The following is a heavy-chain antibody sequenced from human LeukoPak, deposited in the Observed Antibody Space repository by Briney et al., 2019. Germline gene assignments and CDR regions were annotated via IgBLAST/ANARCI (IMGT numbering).Heavy chain of an antibody. Sequence: PSETLSLTCTVSGGSISSYYWSWIRQPPGKGLEWIGYIYYSGSTNYNPSLKSRVTISVDTSKNQFSLKLSSVTAADTAIYYCARDDRGTRYWGQGTLVTVSS. CDR1: GGSISSYY. J-gene: IGHJ4*02. CDR3: ARDDRGTRY. CDR2: IYYSGST. V-gene: IGHV4-59*12. D-gene: IGHD1-26*01.